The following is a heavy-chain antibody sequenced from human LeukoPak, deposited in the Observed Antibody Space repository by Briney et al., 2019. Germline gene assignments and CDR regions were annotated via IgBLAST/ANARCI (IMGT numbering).Heavy chain of an antibody. CDR3: ARDLVLYYDFWSGSRGYDY. D-gene: IGHD3-3*01. CDR2: ISAYNGNT. V-gene: IGHV1-18*01. Sequence: ASVKVSCKASGYTFTSYGISWVRQAPGQGLEWMGWISAYNGNTNYAQKLQGGVTMTTDTSTSTAYMELRSLRSDDTAVYYCARDLVLYYDFWSGSRGYDYWGQGTLVTVSS. J-gene: IGHJ4*02. CDR1: GYTFTSYG.